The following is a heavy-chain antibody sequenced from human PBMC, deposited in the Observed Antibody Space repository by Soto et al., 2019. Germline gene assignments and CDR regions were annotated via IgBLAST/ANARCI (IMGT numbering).Heavy chain of an antibody. J-gene: IGHJ6*03. Sequence: QDQLVQSEVEVKNPGASVKVSCKASGYSFTNYGITWVRQAPGQGFEWMGWISAYNGNTKYAQKLQGRVTMTTDASTSTAYLELRSLTSDDTAVYYCARDRGVSPPVAGNTHYYYYMDVWGKGTTVTVSS. CDR3: ARDRGVSPPVAGNTHYYYYMDV. CDR2: ISAYNGNT. CDR1: GYSFTNYG. D-gene: IGHD6-19*01. V-gene: IGHV1-18*01.